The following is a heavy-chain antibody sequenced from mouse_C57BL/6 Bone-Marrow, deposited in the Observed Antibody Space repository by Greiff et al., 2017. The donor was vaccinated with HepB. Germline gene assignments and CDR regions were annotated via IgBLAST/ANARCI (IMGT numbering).Heavy chain of an antibody. V-gene: IGHV1-50*01. CDR3: ARCPITTVVARGLYYFDY. D-gene: IGHD1-1*01. CDR1: GYTFTSYW. CDR2: IDPSDSYT. J-gene: IGHJ2*01. Sequence: QVQLQQPGAELVKPGASVKLSCKASGYTFTSYWMQWVKQRPGQGLEWIGEIDPSDSYTNYNQKFKGKATLTVDTSSSTAYMQLSSLTSEDSAVYYCARCPITTVVARGLYYFDYWGQGTTLTVSS.